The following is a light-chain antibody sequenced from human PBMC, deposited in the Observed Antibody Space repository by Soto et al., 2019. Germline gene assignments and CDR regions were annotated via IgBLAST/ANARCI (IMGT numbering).Light chain of an antibody. CDR1: QTVLYNSNNKNH. Sequence: DFVMTQAPDSLAVSLGERATINCKSSQTVLYNSNNKNHLGWFQQKPGHPPKLLIYGASTRASGVPDRFSGSGSGTDFTRTISSLQAEDVAVYYCQQYYSIPFTFGQGTKLEIK. CDR2: GAS. V-gene: IGKV4-1*01. CDR3: QQYYSIPFT. J-gene: IGKJ2*01.